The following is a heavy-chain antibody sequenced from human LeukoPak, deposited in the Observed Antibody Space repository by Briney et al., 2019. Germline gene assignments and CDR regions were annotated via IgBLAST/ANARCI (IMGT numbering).Heavy chain of an antibody. CDR2: IWYDGSNK. J-gene: IGHJ4*02. V-gene: IGHV3-33*01. Sequence: GGSLRLSCAASGFTFSSYGMHWVRRAPGKGLEWVAVIWYDGSNKYYADSVKGRFTISRDNSKNTLYLQMNSLRAEDTAVYYCARDYDSSGPYQSLFDYWGQGTLVTVSS. D-gene: IGHD3-22*01. CDR3: ARDYDSSGPYQSLFDY. CDR1: GFTFSSYG.